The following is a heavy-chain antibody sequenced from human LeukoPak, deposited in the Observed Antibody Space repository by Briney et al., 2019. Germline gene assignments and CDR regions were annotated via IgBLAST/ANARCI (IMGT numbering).Heavy chain of an antibody. CDR3: ARVEYYYDSSGYGSNWYFDL. D-gene: IGHD3-22*01. J-gene: IGHJ2*01. CDR1: GFTVSSNY. Sequence: PGGSLRLSCAASGFTVSSNYMSWVRQAPGKGLEWVSVIYSGGSTYYADSVKGRFTISRDNSKNTLYLQMNSLRAEDTAVYYCARVEYYYDSSGYGSNWYFDLWGRGTLVTVSS. CDR2: IYSGGST. V-gene: IGHV3-66*01.